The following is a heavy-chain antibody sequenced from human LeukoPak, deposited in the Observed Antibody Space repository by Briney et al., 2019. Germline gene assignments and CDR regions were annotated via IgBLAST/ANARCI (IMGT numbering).Heavy chain of an antibody. V-gene: IGHV3-23*01. CDR1: GFTLSSYA. CDR2: ISGSGGST. J-gene: IGHJ4*02. CDR3: AKASQGSY. Sequence: GGSLRLSCAASGFTLSSYAMSWVRQPPGNGLECVSSISGSGGSTYYADSVKGRFTIYRDNSKNTLYLQMNSLRDEDTAVYYCAKASQGSYWGQGTLVTVSS.